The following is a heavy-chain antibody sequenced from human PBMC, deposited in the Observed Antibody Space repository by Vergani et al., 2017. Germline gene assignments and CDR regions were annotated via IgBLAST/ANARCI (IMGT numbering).Heavy chain of an antibody. J-gene: IGHJ4*02. CDR1: GFTFSSYA. CDR3: AREERSNTSPFVGD. D-gene: IGHD2/OR15-2a*01. V-gene: IGHV3-23*01. CDR2: ISGHGDRT. Sequence: EVQLLESGGGLVQPGGSLRLSCAASGFTFSSYAMSWVRQTSGKGLEWVSAISGHGDRTYYADSVKGRFTISRDNSKNTVYLQMHSLKAEDRATYYCAREERSNTSPFVGDWGQGTLVTV.